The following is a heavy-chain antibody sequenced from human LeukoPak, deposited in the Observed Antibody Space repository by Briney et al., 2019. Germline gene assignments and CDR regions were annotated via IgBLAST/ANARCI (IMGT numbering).Heavy chain of an antibody. V-gene: IGHV4-34*01. CDR3: ARGYTFGYSLVWFDP. D-gene: IGHD5-18*01. CDR2: INHSGST. Sequence: PSETLSLTCAVYGGSFSGYYWSWIRQPPGKGLEWIGEINHSGSTNYNPSLKSRVTISVATSKNQFSLKLSSVTAADTAVYYCARGYTFGYSLVWFDPWGQGTLVTVSS. CDR1: GGSFSGYY. J-gene: IGHJ5*02.